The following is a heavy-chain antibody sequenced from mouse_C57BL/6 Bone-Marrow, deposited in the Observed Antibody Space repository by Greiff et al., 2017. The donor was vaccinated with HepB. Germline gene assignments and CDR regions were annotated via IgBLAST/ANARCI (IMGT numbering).Heavy chain of an antibody. Sequence: QVQLQQPGAELVMPGASVKLSCKASGYTFTSYWMHWVKQRPGQGLEWIGEIDPSDSYTNHNQKFKGKSTLTVDKSSSTAYMQLSSLTSEDSAVYYCARSNSSYYYGSSWFAYWGQGTLVTVSA. CDR3: ARSNSSYYYGSSWFAY. CDR2: IDPSDSYT. V-gene: IGHV1-69*01. CDR1: GYTFTSYW. J-gene: IGHJ3*01. D-gene: IGHD1-1*01.